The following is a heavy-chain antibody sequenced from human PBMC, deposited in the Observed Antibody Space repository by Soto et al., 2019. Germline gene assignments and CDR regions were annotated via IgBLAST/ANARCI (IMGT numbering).Heavy chain of an antibody. CDR3: ARGYGSIWAPYYPGMDF. D-gene: IGHD3-16*01. V-gene: IGHV4-59*01. CDR2: IYYSGSA. J-gene: IGHJ6*04. CDR1: GSISSYY. Sequence: SETLSLTCTVSGSISSYYWSWIRQPPGKGLEWIGYIYYSGSAHYSPSLKSRVTISVDTSKNQISLKLSSVTAADAAVYYCARGYGSIWAPYYPGMDFGAKGTRVS.